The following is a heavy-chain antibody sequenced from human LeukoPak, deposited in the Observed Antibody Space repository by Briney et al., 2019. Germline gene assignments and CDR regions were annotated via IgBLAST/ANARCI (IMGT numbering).Heavy chain of an antibody. J-gene: IGHJ4*02. V-gene: IGHV3-23*01. D-gene: IGHD4-23*01. CDR1: GFTFSSYA. CDR2: ISGSGGST. CDR3: AKLYARVTRYYFDY. Sequence: GGSLGLSCAASGFTFSSYAMSWVRQAPGKGLEWVSAISGSGGSTYYADSVKGRFTISRDNSKNTLYLQMNSLRAEDTAVYYCAKLYARVTRYYFDYWGQGTLVTVSS.